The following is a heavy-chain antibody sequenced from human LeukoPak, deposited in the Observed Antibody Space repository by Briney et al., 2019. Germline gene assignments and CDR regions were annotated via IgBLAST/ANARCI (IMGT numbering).Heavy chain of an antibody. J-gene: IGHJ4*02. CDR1: GGSISSSSYY. D-gene: IGHD1-7*01. CDR3: ARKQTGTMYDV. Sequence: PSETLSLTCIVPGGSISSSSYYWAWICQSPGKGLEWIGTFSSGGSAYYDPSLTSRVSISKDTSDNQFSLRLYSVTAADTAVYYCARKQTGTMYDVWGQGTQVTVPS. CDR2: FSSGGSA. V-gene: IGHV4-39*07.